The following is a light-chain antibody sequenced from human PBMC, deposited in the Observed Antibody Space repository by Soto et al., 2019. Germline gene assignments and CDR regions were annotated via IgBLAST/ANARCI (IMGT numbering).Light chain of an antibody. CDR2: DVS. J-gene: IGLJ2*01. CDR3: CSCTSSSTPVV. CDR1: SSDVGGYNY. Sequence: QSALTQPASVSGSPGQSITISCTGTSSDVGGYNYVSWYQQHPGKAPKLMIYDVSNRPSGVSNRFSGSKSGNTASLTISGLQAEDEADYYCCSCTSSSTPVVFGGGTKVTVL. V-gene: IGLV2-14*03.